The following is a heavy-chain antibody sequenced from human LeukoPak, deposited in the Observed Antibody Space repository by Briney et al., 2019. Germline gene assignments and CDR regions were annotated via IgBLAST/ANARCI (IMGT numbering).Heavy chain of an antibody. V-gene: IGHV1-69*13. D-gene: IGHD5-24*01. CDR3: ARDFRRWLHIGSAFDI. CDR2: IIPIFGTA. CDR1: GGTFSSYA. Sequence: SVKVSCKASGGTFSSYAISWVRQAPGQGLEWMGGIIPIFGTANYAQKFQGRVTITADESTSTAYKELSSLRSEDTAVYYCARDFRRWLHIGSAFDIWGQGTMVTVSS. J-gene: IGHJ3*02.